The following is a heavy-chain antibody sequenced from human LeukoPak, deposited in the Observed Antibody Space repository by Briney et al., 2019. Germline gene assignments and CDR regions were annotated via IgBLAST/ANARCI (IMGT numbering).Heavy chain of an antibody. D-gene: IGHD3-9*01. CDR2: FDPEDGET. CDR3: ATPYNYDILTGYYWFDP. J-gene: IGHJ5*02. V-gene: IGHV1-24*01. CDR1: GYTLTELS. Sequence: ASVKVSCKVSGYTLTELSMHWVRQAPGKGLEWMGGFDPEDGETIYAQKFQGRVTMTEDTSTDTAYMELSSLRSEDTAVYYCATPYNYDILTGYYWFDPWGQGTLVTVSS.